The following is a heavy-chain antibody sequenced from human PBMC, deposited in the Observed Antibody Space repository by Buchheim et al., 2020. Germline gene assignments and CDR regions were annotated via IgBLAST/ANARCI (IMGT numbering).Heavy chain of an antibody. J-gene: IGHJ4*02. CDR3: ARGGTWTTYNDY. CDR1: GGSISSYY. V-gene: IGHV4-59*12. CDR2: IYYSGST. D-gene: IGHD5-24*01. Sequence: QVQLQESGPGLVKPSETLSLTCTVSGGSISSYYWSWIRQPPGKGLEWIGYIYYSGSTNYNPSLKSRVSISVDTSKNQFSLKLRSVTAADTAVYYCARGGTWTTYNDYWGQGTL.